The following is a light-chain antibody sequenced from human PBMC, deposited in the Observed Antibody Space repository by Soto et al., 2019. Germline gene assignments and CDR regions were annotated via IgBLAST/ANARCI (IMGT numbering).Light chain of an antibody. J-gene: IGKJ1*01. CDR1: QSVSSSY. CDR3: QQYGSSPQT. V-gene: IGKV3-20*01. Sequence: EIVLTQSPGTLSLSPGERATLSCRASQSVSSSYLAWYQQKPGQAPRLLIYGASSRATGIPDRFSGSESGTDFPLTISRLEPEDVAVYYCQQYGSSPQTFGQGTKVEIK. CDR2: GAS.